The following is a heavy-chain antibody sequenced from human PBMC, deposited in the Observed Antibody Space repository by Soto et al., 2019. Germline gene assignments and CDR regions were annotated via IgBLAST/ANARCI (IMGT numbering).Heavy chain of an antibody. J-gene: IGHJ6*02. CDR3: AGSSIAAPYYYGMDV. CDR1: GGSISSYY. Sequence: SETLSLTCTVSGGSISSYYWSWIRQPPGKGLGWIGYIYYSGSTNYNPSLKSRVTISVDTSKNQFSLKLSSVTAADTAVYYCAGSSIAAPYYYGMDVWGRGTTVTVSS. D-gene: IGHD6-6*01. V-gene: IGHV4-59*01. CDR2: IYYSGST.